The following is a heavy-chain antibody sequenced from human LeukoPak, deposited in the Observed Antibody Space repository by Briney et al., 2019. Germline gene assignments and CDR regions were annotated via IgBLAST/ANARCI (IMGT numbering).Heavy chain of an antibody. J-gene: IGHJ6*02. CDR1: GGSFSGYY. V-gene: IGHV4-34*01. Sequence: SETLSLTCAVYGGSFSGYYWSWIRQPPGKGLEWIGEINHSGSTNYNPSLKSRDTISVDTSKNQFSLKLSSVTAADTAVYYCARSVRSSSHLMAYYYYGMDVWGQGTTVTVSS. CDR2: INHSGST. D-gene: IGHD6-13*01. CDR3: ARSVRSSSHLMAYYYYGMDV.